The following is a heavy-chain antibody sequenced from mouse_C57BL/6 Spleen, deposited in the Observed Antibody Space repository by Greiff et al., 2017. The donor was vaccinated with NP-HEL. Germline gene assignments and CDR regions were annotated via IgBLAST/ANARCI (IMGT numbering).Heavy chain of an antibody. J-gene: IGHJ4*01. CDR1: GFTFSSYA. D-gene: IGHD1-1*01. V-gene: IGHV5-9-1*02. CDR2: ISSGGDYI. Sequence: EVQVVESGEGLVKPGGSLKLSCAASGFTFSSYAMSWVRQTPEKRLEWVAYISSGGDYIYYADTVKGRFTISRDNARNTLYLQMSSLKSEDTAMYYCTREGYYYGSSPYYAMDYWGQGTSVTVSS. CDR3: TREGYYYGSSPYYAMDY.